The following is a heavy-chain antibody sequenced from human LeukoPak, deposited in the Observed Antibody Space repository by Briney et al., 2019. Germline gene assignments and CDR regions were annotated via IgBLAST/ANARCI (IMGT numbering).Heavy chain of an antibody. CDR3: AKDVAYCGGDCYSFDY. D-gene: IGHD2-21*02. V-gene: IGHV3-11*01. CDR2: ISSSGSTI. CDR1: GFTFSDYY. J-gene: IGHJ4*02. Sequence: GGSLRLSCAASGFTFSDYYMSWIRQAPGKGLEWVSYISSSGSTIYYADSVKGRFTISRDNAKNSLYLQMNSLRAEDTAVYYCAKDVAYCGGDCYSFDYWGQGTLVTVSS.